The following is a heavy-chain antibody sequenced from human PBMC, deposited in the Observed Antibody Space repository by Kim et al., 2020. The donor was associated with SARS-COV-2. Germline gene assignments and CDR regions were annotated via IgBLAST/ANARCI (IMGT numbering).Heavy chain of an antibody. CDR1: GFTFDDYA. V-gene: IGHV3-9*01. Sequence: GGSLRLSCAASGFTFDDYAMHWVRQAPGKGLEWVSGISWNSGSIGYADSVKGRFTISRDNAKNSLYLQMNSLRAEDTALYYCAKDSGSGWYDWFDPWGQGTLVTVSS. CDR2: ISWNSGSI. CDR3: AKDSGSGWYDWFDP. J-gene: IGHJ5*02. D-gene: IGHD6-19*01.